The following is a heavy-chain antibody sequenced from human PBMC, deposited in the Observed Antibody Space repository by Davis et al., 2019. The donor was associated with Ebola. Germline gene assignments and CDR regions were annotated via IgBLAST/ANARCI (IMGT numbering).Heavy chain of an antibody. J-gene: IGHJ6*02. CDR1: GFTFSSYA. D-gene: IGHD4-17*01. CDR3: ARDLRALTVTLLGGMDV. CDR2: IWYDGSNK. Sequence: GGSLRLSCAASGFTFSSYAMHWVRQAPGKGLEWVAVIWYDGSNKYYADSVKGRFTISRDNSKNTLYLQMNSLRAEDTAVYYCARDLRALTVTLLGGMDVWGQGTTVTVSS. V-gene: IGHV3-33*08.